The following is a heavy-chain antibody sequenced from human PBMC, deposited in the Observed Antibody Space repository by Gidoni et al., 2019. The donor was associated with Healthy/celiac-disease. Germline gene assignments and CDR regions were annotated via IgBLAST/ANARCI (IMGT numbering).Heavy chain of an antibody. D-gene: IGHD6-13*01. CDR3: AKVARRQPEKQSFDY. V-gene: IGHV3-23*01. J-gene: IGHJ4*02. CDR2: ISGSGGST. Sequence: EVQLLESGGGLVQPGGSLRLSCAASGFPFSSYAMSWVRQAPGKGLEWVSAISGSGGSTNYADSVKGRFTISRDNSKNTLYLQMNSLRAEDTAVYYCAKVARRQPEKQSFDYWGQGTLVTVSS. CDR1: GFPFSSYA.